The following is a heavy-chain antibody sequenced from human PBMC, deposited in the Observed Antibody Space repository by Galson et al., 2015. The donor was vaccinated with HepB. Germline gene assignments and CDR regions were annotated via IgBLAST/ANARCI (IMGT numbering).Heavy chain of an antibody. V-gene: IGHV4-39*01. CDR2: IYYSGST. CDR1: GGSISSSSYY. Sequence: SETLSLTCTVSGGSISSSSYYWGWIRQPPGTGLEWIGSIYYSGSTYYNPSLKSRVTISVDTSKNQFSLKLSSVTAADTAVYYCARHHYYDSSGPPFDPWGQGTLVTVSS. D-gene: IGHD3-22*01. J-gene: IGHJ5*02. CDR3: ARHHYYDSSGPPFDP.